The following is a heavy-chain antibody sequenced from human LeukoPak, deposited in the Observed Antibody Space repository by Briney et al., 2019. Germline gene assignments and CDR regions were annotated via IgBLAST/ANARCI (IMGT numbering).Heavy chain of an antibody. CDR3: ARDPYSEGANFDF. D-gene: IGHD1-26*01. CDR2: ISGSGGST. J-gene: IGHJ4*02. CDR1: GSTFSSYA. V-gene: IGHV3-23*01. Sequence: PGGSLRLSCAASGSTFSSYAMSWVRQAPGKGLEWVSAISGSGGSTYNADSVKGRFTISRDNAKNSVYLQMSSLRVEDTAVYFCARDPYSEGANFDFWGQGTLVTVSS.